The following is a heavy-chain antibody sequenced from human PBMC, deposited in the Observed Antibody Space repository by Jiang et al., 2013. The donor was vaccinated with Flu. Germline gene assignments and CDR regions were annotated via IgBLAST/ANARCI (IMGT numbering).Heavy chain of an antibody. V-gene: IGHV4-34*01. CDR3: ARLRIAVAPYYFDY. D-gene: IGHD6-19*01. J-gene: IGHJ4*02. Sequence: SLKSRVTISVDTSKNQFSLKLSSVTAADTAVYYCARLRIAVAPYYFDYWGQGTLVTVSS.